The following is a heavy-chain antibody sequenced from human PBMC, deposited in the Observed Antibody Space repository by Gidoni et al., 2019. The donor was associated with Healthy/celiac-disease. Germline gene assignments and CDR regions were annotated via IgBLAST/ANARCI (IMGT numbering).Heavy chain of an antibody. D-gene: IGHD3-22*01. CDR3: AKRPITMIVVAHYYFDY. J-gene: IGHJ4*02. V-gene: IGHV3-23*01. CDR1: GFHVSSYA. CDR2: ISGSGGST. Sequence: EVQLLESGGGLVQPGGSLRLSCAASGFHVSSYAMSWVRQAPGKGLEWVSAISGSGGSTYYADSVKGRFTISRDNSKNTLYLQMNSLRAEDTAVYYCAKRPITMIVVAHYYFDYWGQGTLVTVSS.